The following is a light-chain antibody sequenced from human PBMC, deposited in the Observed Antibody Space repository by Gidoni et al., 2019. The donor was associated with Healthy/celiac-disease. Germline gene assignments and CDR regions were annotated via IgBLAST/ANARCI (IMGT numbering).Light chain of an antibody. Sequence: QSVLTQPPSVSGAPGQRVTIPCTGSSSNIGAGYDVHWYQQLPGTAPKLLIYGNSTQPSGVPARFSGSKSGTSASLAITGVQAEDEADYYCQSYDSSLSGSMVVFGGGTKLTVL. CDR1: SSNIGAGYD. CDR2: GNS. V-gene: IGLV1-40*01. J-gene: IGLJ2*01. CDR3: QSYDSSLSGSMVV.